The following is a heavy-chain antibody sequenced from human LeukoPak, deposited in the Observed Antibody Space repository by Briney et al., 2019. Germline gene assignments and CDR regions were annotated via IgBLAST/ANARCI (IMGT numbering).Heavy chain of an antibody. V-gene: IGHV3-74*01. Sequence: GGSLRLSCAASGFTFSNYWMHWVRQAPGKGLVWVSRINSDGINTSYADSVKGRFTISRDNAKNTLNLQMNSLRAEDTAVYYCARDFGAMVRNAFDIWGQGTMVTVSS. CDR3: ARDFGAMVRNAFDI. J-gene: IGHJ3*02. D-gene: IGHD5-18*01. CDR1: GFTFSNYW. CDR2: INSDGINT.